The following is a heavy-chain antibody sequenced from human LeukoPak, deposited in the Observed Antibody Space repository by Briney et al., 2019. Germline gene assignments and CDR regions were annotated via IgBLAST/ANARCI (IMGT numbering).Heavy chain of an antibody. CDR1: GFTFSSDW. Sequence: GGSLRLSCAASGFTFSSDWMHWVRQDPGKGLVWVSRINSDGTTTNYADSVKGRFTISRDNAKNALYLQMNSLRAEDTSLYYCARAITGSRNAMDVWGQGTTVTVSS. J-gene: IGHJ6*02. CDR2: INSDGTTT. D-gene: IGHD1-20*01. V-gene: IGHV3-74*01. CDR3: ARAITGSRNAMDV.